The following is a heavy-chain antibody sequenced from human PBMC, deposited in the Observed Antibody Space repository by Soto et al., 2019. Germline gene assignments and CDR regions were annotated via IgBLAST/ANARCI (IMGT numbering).Heavy chain of an antibody. V-gene: IGHV4-38-2*01. J-gene: IGHJ6*02. CDR3: ARAPSDFWSGYSNGDYGMDA. Sequence: PSETLFLTCAVSGYSISSGYYWGWIRQPPGKGLEWIGSIYHSGSTYYNPSLKSRVTISVDTSKNQFSLKLSSVTAADTAVYYCARAPSDFWSGYSNGDYGMDAWGQGTTVTVS. D-gene: IGHD3-3*01. CDR2: IYHSGST. CDR1: GYSISSGYY.